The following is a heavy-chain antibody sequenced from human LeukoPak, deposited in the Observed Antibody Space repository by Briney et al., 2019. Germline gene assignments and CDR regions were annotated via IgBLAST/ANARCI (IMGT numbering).Heavy chain of an antibody. CDR2: IYPADSDI. V-gene: IGHV5-51*01. Sequence: GESLKISCKGSGYSINNYWIGWVRQMPGKGLEWMGIIYPADSDIRYSPSFQGQVTISADKSISTAYLQWSSLKASDTAMYYCARRDGYNPDYWGQGTLVTVSS. CDR3: ARRDGYNPDY. J-gene: IGHJ4*02. D-gene: IGHD5-24*01. CDR1: GYSINNYW.